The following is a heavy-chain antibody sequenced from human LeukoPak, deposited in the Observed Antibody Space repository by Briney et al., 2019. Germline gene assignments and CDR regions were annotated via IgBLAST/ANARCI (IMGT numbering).Heavy chain of an antibody. CDR2: IYYSGST. V-gene: IGHV4-59*01. J-gene: IGHJ5*02. Sequence: PSETLSLTCTVSGGSISSYYWSWIRQPPGKGLEWIGYIYYSGSTNYNPSLKSRVTISVDTSKNQFSLKLSSVTAADTAAYYCARVNYDSSGYYYWFDPWGQGTLVTVSS. CDR1: GGSISSYY. CDR3: ARVNYDSSGYYYWFDP. D-gene: IGHD3-22*01.